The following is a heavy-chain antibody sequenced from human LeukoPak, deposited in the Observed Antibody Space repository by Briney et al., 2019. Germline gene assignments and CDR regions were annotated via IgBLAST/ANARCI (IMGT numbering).Heavy chain of an antibody. J-gene: IGHJ4*02. CDR2: ISGSGGST. CDR1: GFTFSSYA. CDR3: AKDIGYCSGGSCYLFDY. D-gene: IGHD2-15*01. Sequence: AGGSLRLSCAASGFTFSSYAMSWVRQAPGKGLEWVSAISGSGGSTYYADSVKGRFTISRDNSKNTLYLQMNSLRAEDTAVYYCAKDIGYCSGGSCYLFDYWGQGTLVTVSS. V-gene: IGHV3-23*01.